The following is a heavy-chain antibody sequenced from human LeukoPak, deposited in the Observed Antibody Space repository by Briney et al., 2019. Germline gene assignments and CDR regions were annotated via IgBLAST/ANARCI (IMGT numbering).Heavy chain of an antibody. J-gene: IGHJ1*01. CDR2: ISYDGSNK. V-gene: IGHV3-30-3*01. CDR3: ARDQCSTTSCKYFQH. D-gene: IGHD2-2*01. CDR1: GFTFSSYA. Sequence: GGSLRLSCAASGFTFSSYAMHWVRQAPGKGLEWVAVISYDGSNKYYADSVKGRFTISRDNSKNTLYLQMNSLRAEDTAVYYCARDQCSTTSCKYFQHWGQGTLVTVSS.